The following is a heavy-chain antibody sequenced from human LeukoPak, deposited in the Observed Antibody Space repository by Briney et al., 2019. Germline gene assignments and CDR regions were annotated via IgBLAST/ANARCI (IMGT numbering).Heavy chain of an antibody. CDR2: INPTSGAT. D-gene: IGHD2-15*01. V-gene: IGHV1-2*02. Sequence: GASVQVSCKASGYTFTGYYMHWVRQAPGQGLEWMGWINPTSGATNYAQNFQGRVTMTRDTSISTAYMDLSRLRSDDTAVYYCARSQIVTYSQPPDYWGQGTLVTVSS. CDR3: ARSQIVTYSQPPDY. J-gene: IGHJ4*02. CDR1: GYTFTGYY.